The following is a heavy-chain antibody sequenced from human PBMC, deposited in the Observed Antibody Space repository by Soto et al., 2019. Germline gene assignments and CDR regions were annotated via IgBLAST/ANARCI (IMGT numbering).Heavy chain of an antibody. CDR2: ISYDGSNK. D-gene: IGHD4-17*01. CDR1: GFTFSSYG. J-gene: IGHJ2*01. Sequence: VQLVESGGGVVQPGRSLRLSCAASGFTFSSYGMHWVRQAPGKGLEWVAVISYDGSNKYYADSVKGRFTISRDNSKNTLYLQMNSLRAEDTAVYYCAKEGDYVSKDWYFDLWGRGTLVTVSS. V-gene: IGHV3-30*18. CDR3: AKEGDYVSKDWYFDL.